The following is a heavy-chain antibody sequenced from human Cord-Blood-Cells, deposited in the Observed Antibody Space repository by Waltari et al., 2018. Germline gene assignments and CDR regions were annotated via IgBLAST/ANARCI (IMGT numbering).Heavy chain of an antibody. CDR2: IIPIFGTA. D-gene: IGHD5-12*01. CDR3: ARDRGDGYNHWYFDL. CDR1: GGPFSSYP. Sequence: QVQLVQSGAEVKKPGSSVKVSCKVSGGPFSSYPISWLRQAPGKGLEWMGGIIPIFGTANYAQKFQGRVTITADESTSTAYMELSSLRSEDTAVYYCARDRGDGYNHWYFDLWGRGTLVTVSS. J-gene: IGHJ2*01. V-gene: IGHV1-69*01.